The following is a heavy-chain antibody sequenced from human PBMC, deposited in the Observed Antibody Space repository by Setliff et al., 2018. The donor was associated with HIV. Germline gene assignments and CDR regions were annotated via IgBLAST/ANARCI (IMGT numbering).Heavy chain of an antibody. Sequence: PSETLSLTCTVSGASFSNYHWTWIRQPAGKGLEWIGYVYTTGNTKYKPSLKGRVAISVDTSRNQFSLRVTSVTAADTAVYFCARDRHSSGLGSYGPWGPGILVTVSS. J-gene: IGHJ5*02. D-gene: IGHD3-10*01. CDR3: ARDRHSSGLGSYGP. V-gene: IGHV4-4*07. CDR2: VYTTGNT. CDR1: GASFSNYH.